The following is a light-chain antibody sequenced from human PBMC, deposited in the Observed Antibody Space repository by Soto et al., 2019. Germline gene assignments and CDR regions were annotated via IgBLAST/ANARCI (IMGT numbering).Light chain of an antibody. Sequence: QSALTQPPSASGSPGQSVTISCTGTSSDVGGYNYVSWYQQHPGKAPKLMIYEVSKRPSGVPDRFSGSKSGNTASLTVSGLQAEDEADYYCNSYARSNVYVFGTGTKLTVL. CDR1: SSDVGGYNY. J-gene: IGLJ1*01. CDR3: NSYARSNVYV. CDR2: EVS. V-gene: IGLV2-8*01.